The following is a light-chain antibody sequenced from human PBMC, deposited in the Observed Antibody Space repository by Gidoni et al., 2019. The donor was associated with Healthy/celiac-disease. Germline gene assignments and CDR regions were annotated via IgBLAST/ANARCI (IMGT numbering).Light chain of an antibody. CDR2: DAS. Sequence: DIVLTQSPATLSLSPGERATLSCRASQSVRSYLAWYQQKPGQAPRLLIYDASNRATGIPARVSGSGSGTDFTLTISSLEPEDFAVYYCQQRSNWPLTFGGGTKVEIK. CDR3: QQRSNWPLT. J-gene: IGKJ4*01. V-gene: IGKV3-11*01. CDR1: QSVRSY.